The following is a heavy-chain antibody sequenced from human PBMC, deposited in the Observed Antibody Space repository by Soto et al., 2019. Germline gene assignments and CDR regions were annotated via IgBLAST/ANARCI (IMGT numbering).Heavy chain of an antibody. CDR1: GGSISSYY. Sequence: SETLSLTCTVSGGSISSYYWSWIRQPPGKGLEWIGYIYYSGSTNYNPSLKSRVTISVDTSKNQFSLKLSSVTAADTAVYYCARLTTATGIYYYYYMDVWGKGTTVTVSS. CDR2: IYYSGST. D-gene: IGHD2-15*01. CDR3: ARLTTATGIYYYYYMDV. V-gene: IGHV4-59*08. J-gene: IGHJ6*03.